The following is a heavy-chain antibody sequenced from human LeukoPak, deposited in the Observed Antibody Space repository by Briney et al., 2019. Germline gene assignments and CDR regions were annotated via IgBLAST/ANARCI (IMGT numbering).Heavy chain of an antibody. Sequence: PGGSLRLSCAASGFTFSSYSMTWVRQAPGKGLEWVSSISSSSSYIYYADSVKGRFTISRDNAKNSLYLQMNSLRAEDTAVYYCASWETYYYDSSGYYMPPSDAFDIWGQGTLVTVSS. V-gene: IGHV3-21*01. CDR3: ASWETYYYDSSGYYMPPSDAFDI. J-gene: IGHJ4*02. D-gene: IGHD3-22*01. CDR2: ISSSSSYI. CDR1: GFTFSSYS.